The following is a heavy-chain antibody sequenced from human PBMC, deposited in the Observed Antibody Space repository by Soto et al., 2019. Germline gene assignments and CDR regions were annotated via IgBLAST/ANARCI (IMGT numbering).Heavy chain of an antibody. Sequence: SVKVSCKASGGTFSSYAISWVRRAPGQGLEWMGGIIPIFGTANYAQKFQGRVTITADESTSTAYMELSSLRSEDTAVYYCARWRGAAQSSGIDYWGQGTLGTVSS. D-gene: IGHD1-1*01. CDR1: GGTFSSYA. CDR2: IIPIFGTA. CDR3: ARWRGAAQSSGIDY. V-gene: IGHV1-69*13. J-gene: IGHJ4*02.